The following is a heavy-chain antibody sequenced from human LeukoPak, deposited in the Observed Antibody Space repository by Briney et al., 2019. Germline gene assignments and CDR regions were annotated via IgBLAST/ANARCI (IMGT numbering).Heavy chain of an antibody. CDR2: IWYGGSNK. V-gene: IGHV3-30*02. Sequence: GGSLRLSCAASGFTFSSYGMHWVRQVPGKGLEWVAVIWYGGSNKYYADSVKGRFTIPRDNSKNTLYLQMNSLRAEDTAVYYCAKDFAPAMVTSGGSRVNYWGQGTLVTVSS. CDR1: GFTFSSYG. CDR3: AKDFAPAMVTSGGSRVNY. J-gene: IGHJ4*02. D-gene: IGHD5-18*01.